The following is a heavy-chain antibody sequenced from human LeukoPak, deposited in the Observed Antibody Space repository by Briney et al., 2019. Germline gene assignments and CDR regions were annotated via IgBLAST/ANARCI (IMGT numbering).Heavy chain of an antibody. CDR2: IYYSGSP. V-gene: IGHV4-39*01. Sequence: PSETLSLTCTVSGGSISNNNYYWAWIRQPPGKGLECIGSIYYSGSPYYNPSLKSRVTITVDTSKNQFSLRLSSVTAADTAVYYCATWRTAKTGFDYWGQGTLVTVSS. D-gene: IGHD1-1*01. CDR1: GGSISNNNYY. CDR3: ATWRTAKTGFDY. J-gene: IGHJ4*02.